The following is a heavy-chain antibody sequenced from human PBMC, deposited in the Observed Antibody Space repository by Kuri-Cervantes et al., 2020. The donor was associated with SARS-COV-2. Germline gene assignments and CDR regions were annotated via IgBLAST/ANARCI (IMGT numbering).Heavy chain of an antibody. CDR1: GYTLTELS. J-gene: IGHJ5*02. D-gene: IGHD1-26*01. V-gene: IGHV1-24*01. CDR2: FDPEDGET. CDR3: ATTSGSYRSNWFDP. Sequence: ASVKVSCKVSGYTLTELSMHWVRQAPGKGLEWMGGFDPEDGETIYAQKFQGRVTMTEDTSTDTAYMELSSLRSEDTAVHYCATTSGSYRSNWFDPWGQGTLVTVSS.